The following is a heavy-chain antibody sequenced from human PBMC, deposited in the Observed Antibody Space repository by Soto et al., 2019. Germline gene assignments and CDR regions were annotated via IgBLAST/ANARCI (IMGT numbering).Heavy chain of an antibody. CDR1: GGSISSYY. V-gene: IGHV4-59*08. CDR2: IYYSGST. D-gene: IGHD6-13*01. Sequence: SETLSLTCTVFGGSISSYYWSWIRQPPGKGLEWIGYIYYSGSTNCNPSLKSRVTISVDTSKNQFSLKLSSVTAADTAVYYCARQGRSSSWQPYYYYYYLDVWGKGTTVTVSS. CDR3: ARQGRSSSWQPYYYYYYLDV. J-gene: IGHJ6*03.